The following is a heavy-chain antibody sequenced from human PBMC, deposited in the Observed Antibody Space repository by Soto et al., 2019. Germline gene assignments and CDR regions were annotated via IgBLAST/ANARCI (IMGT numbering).Heavy chain of an antibody. CDR1: GGSFSGYD. V-gene: IGHV4-34*01. CDR2: INHSGST. CDR3: ARTRYDFWSGYPYYFDY. J-gene: IGHJ4*02. D-gene: IGHD3-3*01. Sequence: PSETLALTCAVYGGSFSGYDWSWIRQPPGKGLEWIGEINHSGSTNYNPSLKSRVTISVDTSKNQFSLKLSSVTAADTTVYYCARTRYDFWSGYPYYFDYWGQGTLVTVSS.